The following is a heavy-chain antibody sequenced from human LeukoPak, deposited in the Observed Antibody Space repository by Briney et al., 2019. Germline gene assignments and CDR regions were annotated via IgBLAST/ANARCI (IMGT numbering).Heavy chain of an antibody. CDR2: ISASGRTM. D-gene: IGHD3-22*01. J-gene: IGHJ4*02. CDR3: ARGPAASGYYDSRGRSGYFDY. CDR1: GFPFSSYE. Sequence: PGGSLRLSCAASGFPFSSYEMNWVRQAPGKGLEWVSYISASGRTMYYADSVKGRFTISRDNAKNSLYLQMNSLRAEDTAVYYCARGPAASGYYDSRGRSGYFDYWGQGTLVTVSS. V-gene: IGHV3-48*03.